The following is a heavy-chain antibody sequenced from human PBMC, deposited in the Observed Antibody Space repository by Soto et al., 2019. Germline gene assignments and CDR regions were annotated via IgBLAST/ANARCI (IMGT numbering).Heavy chain of an antibody. CDR2: LCFSGST. V-gene: IGHV4-61*01. J-gene: IGHJ4*02. CDR1: GDSVSSGSKC. D-gene: IGHD6-19*01. CDR3: ARSAGGSGWL. Sequence: QVPLQESGPGLVKPSETLSLTCTVSGDSVSSGSKCWSWIRQPPGKALEWIAYLCFSGSTNYNPSLKSRVTISRDTSKNQFALRVTSVTAEDTAVYYCARSAGGSGWLGGQGTLVTVSS.